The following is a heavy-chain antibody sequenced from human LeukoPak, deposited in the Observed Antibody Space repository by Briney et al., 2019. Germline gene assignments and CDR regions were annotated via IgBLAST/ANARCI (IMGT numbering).Heavy chain of an antibody. CDR2: ISSSSSYI. D-gene: IGHD2-2*01. J-gene: IGHJ3*02. V-gene: IGHV3-21*01. CDR3: AREVIVVPAGGAFDI. Sequence: GGSLRLSCAASGFTFSSYSMNWVRQAPGKGLEWVSSISSSSSYIYYADSVKGRFTISRDNAKNSLYLQMNSLRAEDTAVYYCAREVIVVPAGGAFDIWGQGTMVTVSS. CDR1: GFTFSSYS.